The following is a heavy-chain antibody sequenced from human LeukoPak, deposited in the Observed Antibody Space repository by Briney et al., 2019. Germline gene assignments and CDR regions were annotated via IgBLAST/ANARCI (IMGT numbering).Heavy chain of an antibody. D-gene: IGHD5-18*01. CDR1: GFTFSSYW. CDR2: IKQDGSEI. V-gene: IGHV3-7*01. CDR3: ARGRSGYSYARPHRPLFDY. J-gene: IGHJ4*02. Sequence: GGSLRLSCAASGFTFSSYWMSWVRQAPGRGLEWVANIKQDGSEIYYVDSVKGRLTISRDNAKNSLYLQMNSLRAEDTAVYYCARGRSGYSYARPHRPLFDYWGQGTLVTVSS.